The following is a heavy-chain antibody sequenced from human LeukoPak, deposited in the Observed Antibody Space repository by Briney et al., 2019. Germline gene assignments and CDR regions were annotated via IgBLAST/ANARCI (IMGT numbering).Heavy chain of an antibody. CDR3: ARDPYDFWSGPPSELDY. CDR2: ISSSSSYI. Sequence: GGSLRLSCAASGFTFSSYSMNWVRQAPGKGLEWVSSISSSSSYIYYADSAKGRFTISRDNAKNSLYLQMNSLRAEDTAVYYCARDPYDFWSGPPSELDYWGQGTLVTVSS. V-gene: IGHV3-21*01. J-gene: IGHJ4*02. CDR1: GFTFSSYS. D-gene: IGHD3-3*01.